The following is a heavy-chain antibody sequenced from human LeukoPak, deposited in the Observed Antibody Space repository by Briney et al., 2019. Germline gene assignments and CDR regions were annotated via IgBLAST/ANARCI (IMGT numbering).Heavy chain of an antibody. J-gene: IGHJ4*02. CDR2: IIPILGIA. CDR1: GGTFSSYA. Sequence: ASVKVSCKASGGTFSSYAISWVRQAPGQGLEWMGRIIPILGIANYAQKFQGRVTITADKSTSTAYMELSSLRSEDTAVYYCARGDPPYYCDSSGYYFDYWGQGTLVTVSS. CDR3: ARGDPPYYCDSSGYYFDY. V-gene: IGHV1-69*04. D-gene: IGHD3-22*01.